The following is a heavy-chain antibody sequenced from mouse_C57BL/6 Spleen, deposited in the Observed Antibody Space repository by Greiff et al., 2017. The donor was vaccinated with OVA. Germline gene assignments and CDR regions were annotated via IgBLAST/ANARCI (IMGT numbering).Heavy chain of an antibody. V-gene: IGHV1-82*01. CDR2: IYPGDGDT. Sequence: QVQLQQSGPELVKPGASVKISCKASGYAFSSSWMNWVKQRPGKGLEWIGRIYPGDGDTNYNGKFKGKATLTADKSSSTAYMQLSSLTSEDSAVYFCARWGYYGSSPAWFAYWGQGTLVTVSA. D-gene: IGHD1-1*01. CDR3: ARWGYYGSSPAWFAY. CDR1: GYAFSSSW. J-gene: IGHJ3*01.